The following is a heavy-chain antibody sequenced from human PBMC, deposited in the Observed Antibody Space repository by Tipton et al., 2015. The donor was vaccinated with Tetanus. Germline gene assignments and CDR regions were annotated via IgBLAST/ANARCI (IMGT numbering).Heavy chain of an antibody. J-gene: IGHJ4*02. CDR2: IYYTAHN. CDR3: ARGLPREPCYFDY. D-gene: IGHD1-26*01. Sequence: TLSLTCTVSGASINAGGYLWTWVRQQPGKDLEGIGNIYYTAHNSYNPSLDSRVCISVDTSKNHFSLRLTSVTAADTAVYFCARGLPREPCYFDYWGQGKQVIVSS. CDR1: GASINAGGYL. V-gene: IGHV4-31*03.